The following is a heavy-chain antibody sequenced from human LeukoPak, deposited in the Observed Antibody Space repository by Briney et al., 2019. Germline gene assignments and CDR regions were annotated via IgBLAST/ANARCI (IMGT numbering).Heavy chain of an antibody. V-gene: IGHV3-23*01. Sequence: GGTLRLSCAASGFTFNTYGMSWVRQAPGKGLEWVSCISRTGDSTYYADSVKGRFTISRDNSKNTLYLQMNSLRAEDTALYYCARDVGTFDYWGQGALVTVSS. D-gene: IGHD1-26*01. CDR3: ARDVGTFDY. CDR1: GFTFNTYG. CDR2: ISRTGDST. J-gene: IGHJ4*02.